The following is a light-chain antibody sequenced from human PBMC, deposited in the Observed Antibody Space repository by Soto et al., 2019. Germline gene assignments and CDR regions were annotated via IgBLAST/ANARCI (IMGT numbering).Light chain of an antibody. CDR1: QSFSSH. V-gene: IGKV3-11*01. J-gene: IGKJ1*01. CDR3: QQRSNWPIT. CDR2: DAS. Sequence: EIVVTQSPATLSLSPGERATLSCRASQSFSSHLAWYQQKPCQAHRLLIYDASNRATGIPARFSGSGSGTDFTLTISSLEPEDFAVYYCQQRSNWPITFGQGTKVHIK.